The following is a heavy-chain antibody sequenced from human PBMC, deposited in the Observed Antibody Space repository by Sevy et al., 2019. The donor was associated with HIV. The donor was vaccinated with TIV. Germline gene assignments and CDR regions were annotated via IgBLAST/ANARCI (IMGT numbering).Heavy chain of an antibody. CDR2: ISSHRGST. D-gene: IGHD2-2*01. CDR3: ATYCSSTSCYASGGDY. J-gene: IGHJ4*02. CDR1: GFTFSSYA. Sequence: GGSLRLSCSASGFTFSSYAMHWVRQAPGKGLEYVSAISSHRGSTYYAHSVKGRFTISRDNSKNPLYLQMSSLSAEDTAVYYCATYCSSTSCYASGGDYWGQGTLVTVSS. V-gene: IGHV3-64D*06.